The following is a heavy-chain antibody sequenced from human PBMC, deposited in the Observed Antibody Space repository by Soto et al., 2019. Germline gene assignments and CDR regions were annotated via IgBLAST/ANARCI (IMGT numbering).Heavy chain of an antibody. V-gene: IGHV1-18*01. J-gene: IGHJ4*02. CDR3: ARGRDGDY. D-gene: IGHD6-6*01. CDR2: TSAHNGNT. CDR1: GYTFTSYG. Sequence: QVHLVQSGAEVKKPGASVKVSCKGSGYTFTSYGITWVRQAPGQGLEWMGWTSAHNGNTDYAQKRQGRVTVTRDTSTSTAYMELRSLRSDDTAVYYCARGRDGDYWGQGALVTVSS.